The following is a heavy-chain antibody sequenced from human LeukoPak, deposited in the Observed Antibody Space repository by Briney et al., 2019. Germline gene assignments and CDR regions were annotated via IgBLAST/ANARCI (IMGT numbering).Heavy chain of an antibody. V-gene: IGHV3-21*01. CDR2: TSRSSRYI. Sequence: PGGSLRLSCAASGFTFSTYSMNWVRQAPGKGPEWVSSTSRSSRYIYYADSVKGRFTISRDNAKNSLYLQMNSLRAEDAAVYYCAREPYCSGGSCYSGDYFDYWGQGTLVTVSS. D-gene: IGHD2-15*01. CDR3: AREPYCSGGSCYSGDYFDY. CDR1: GFTFSTYS. J-gene: IGHJ4*02.